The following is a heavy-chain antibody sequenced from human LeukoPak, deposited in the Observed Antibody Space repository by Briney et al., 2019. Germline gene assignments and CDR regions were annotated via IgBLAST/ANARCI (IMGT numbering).Heavy chain of an antibody. D-gene: IGHD2-21*02. CDR1: GFTFSSSW. Sequence: GGSLRLSCAASGFTFSSSWMHWVRQAPGKGLVWVSRINSDGSLTNYADSVKGRFTIIRDNAKNTLYLQMNSLRAEDTAVYYCASELAHCVGDCLKNWGQGTLVTASS. CDR3: ASELAHCVGDCLKN. CDR2: INSDGSLT. J-gene: IGHJ4*02. V-gene: IGHV3-74*01.